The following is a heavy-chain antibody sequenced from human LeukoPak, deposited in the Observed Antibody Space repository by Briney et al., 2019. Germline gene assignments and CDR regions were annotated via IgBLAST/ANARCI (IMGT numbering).Heavy chain of an antibody. CDR2: ISSRAGTI. D-gene: IGHD6-13*01. V-gene: IGHV3-11*04. CDR1: GFTVSGNY. J-gene: IGHJ4*02. Sequence: GGSLRLSCAVSGFTVSGNYMSWVRQAPGKGLEWVSSISSRAGTIYYADSVKGRFTISRDNAKNSLYLQMNSLRADDTAVYYCARVGALSSSWLLYWGQGTLVTVSP. CDR3: ARVGALSSSWLLY.